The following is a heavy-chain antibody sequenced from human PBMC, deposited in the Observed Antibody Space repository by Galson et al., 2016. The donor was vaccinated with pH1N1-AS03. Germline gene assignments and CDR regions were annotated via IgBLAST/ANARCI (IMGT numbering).Heavy chain of an antibody. J-gene: IGHJ4*02. D-gene: IGHD3-22*01. V-gene: IGHV4-39*07. Sequence: VSGGSITRSGYSWGWVRQPPGKGLEWIGSISYSGSTYYNPSLKRRVSMSVDTSKNLFSLKLRSVTAADTAVYYCAREDSSGYFLIDSWGQGTLVTVPS. CDR1: GGSITRSGYS. CDR3: AREDSSGYFLIDS. CDR2: ISYSGST.